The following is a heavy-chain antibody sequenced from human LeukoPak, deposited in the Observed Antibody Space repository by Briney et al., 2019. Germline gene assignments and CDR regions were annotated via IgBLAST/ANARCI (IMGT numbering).Heavy chain of an antibody. D-gene: IGHD3-22*01. CDR3: ARAPSEIGGYYPEYFRH. V-gene: IGHV3-74*01. Sequence: GGSLRLSCAASGFTFSSFWMHWVRQAPGKGLVWVSRINSDGSTNYADSVKGRFTISRDNAKNTVPLQMNSLRVEDTGVYYCARAPSEIGGYYPEYFRHWGQGTLVIVSS. CDR2: INSDGST. J-gene: IGHJ1*01. CDR1: GFTFSSFW.